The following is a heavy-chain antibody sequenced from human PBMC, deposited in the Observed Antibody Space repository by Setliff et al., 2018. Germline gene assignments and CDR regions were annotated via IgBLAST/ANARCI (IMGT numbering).Heavy chain of an antibody. CDR1: GGTFSSYV. V-gene: IGHV1-69*13. CDR3: AGGQPLVRKYYYMDV. Sequence: SVKVSCKASGGTFSSYVISWVREAPGQGLEWMGGIIPMFGTNYAQKFQGRVTITADESTSTAYMELSSMGSEDTAVYYCAGGQPLVRKYYYMDVWGKGTTVTVSS. J-gene: IGHJ6*03. CDR2: IIPMFGT. D-gene: IGHD3-10*01.